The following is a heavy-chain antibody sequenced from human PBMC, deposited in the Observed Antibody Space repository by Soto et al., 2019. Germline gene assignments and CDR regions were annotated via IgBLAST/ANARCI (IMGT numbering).Heavy chain of an antibody. CDR1: GFTFSSYG. D-gene: IGHD3-22*01. Sequence: GGSLRLSCAASGFTFSSYGMHWVRQAPGKGLEWVAVISYDGSNKYYADSVKGRFTISRDNSQNTLYLQMNSLRAEDTAVYYCAKDPDEWLLPTDYYYYYMDVWGKGTTVTVSS. V-gene: IGHV3-30*18. CDR2: ISYDGSNK. CDR3: AKDPDEWLLPTDYYYYYMDV. J-gene: IGHJ6*03.